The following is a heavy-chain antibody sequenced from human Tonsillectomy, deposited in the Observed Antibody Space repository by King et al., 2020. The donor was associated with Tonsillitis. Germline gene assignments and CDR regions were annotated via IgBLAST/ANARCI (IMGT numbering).Heavy chain of an antibody. Sequence: VQLVESGGGVVQPGRSLRLSCAASGFTFSSYGMHWVRQAPGKGLEWVALISYHGSNKYYVDSVKGRFTISRDNSKNKLYLQMNSLRAEDTAVYYCSSGPDYDILTGPNYYYYGMDVWGQGTTVTVSS. CDR2: ISYHGSNK. CDR3: SSGPDYDILTGPNYYYYGMDV. CDR1: GFTFSSYG. J-gene: IGHJ6*02. V-gene: IGHV3-33*05. D-gene: IGHD3-9*01.